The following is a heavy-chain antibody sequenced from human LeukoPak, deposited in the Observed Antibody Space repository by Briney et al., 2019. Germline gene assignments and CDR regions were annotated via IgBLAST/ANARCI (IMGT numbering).Heavy chain of an antibody. CDR1: GFTFSSYG. CDR2: ISSDGSNK. D-gene: IGHD5-18*01. Sequence: GGSLRLSCAASGFTFSSYGMHWVRQAPGKGLERVTAISSDGSNKNYADFVKGRFTSSRDNSKNSLYLQMNSLRAEDTAVYYCAKGGHSYGYADYWGQGTLVTVSS. V-gene: IGHV3-30*18. CDR3: AKGGHSYGYADY. J-gene: IGHJ4*02.